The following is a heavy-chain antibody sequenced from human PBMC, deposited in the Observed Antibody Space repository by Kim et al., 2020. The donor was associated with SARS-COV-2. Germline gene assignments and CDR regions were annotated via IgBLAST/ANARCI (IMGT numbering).Heavy chain of an antibody. V-gene: IGHV4-39*01. D-gene: IGHD3-10*01. CDR3: ARRITMVQGVITSWDRFDP. CDR1: GGSISSSSYY. CDR2: IYYSGST. J-gene: IGHJ5*02. Sequence: SETLSLTCTVSGGSISSSSYYWGWIGQPPGKGLEWIGSIYYSGSTYYNPSLKSRVTISVDTSKNQFSLKLSSVTAADTAVYYCARRITMVQGVITSWDRFDPWGQGTLVTVSS.